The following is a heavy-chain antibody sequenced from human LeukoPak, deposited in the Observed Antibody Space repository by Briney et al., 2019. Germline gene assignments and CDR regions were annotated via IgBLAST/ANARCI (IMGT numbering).Heavy chain of an antibody. CDR3: ARTTVTLPLPPDV. CDR1: GGSISSYY. D-gene: IGHD4-17*01. J-gene: IGHJ6*02. CDR2: IYYRGST. Sequence: PSETLSLTCTVSGGSISSYYWSWIRQPPGKGLEWIGYIYYRGSTNYNPSLKSRVTISVDTSKNQFSLRLSSVTAADTAVYFCARTTVTLPLPPDVWGQGTTVTVSS. V-gene: IGHV4-59*01.